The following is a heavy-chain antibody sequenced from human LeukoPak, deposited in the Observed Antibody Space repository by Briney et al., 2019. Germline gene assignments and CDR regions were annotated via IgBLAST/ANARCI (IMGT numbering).Heavy chain of an antibody. J-gene: IGHJ4*02. V-gene: IGHV4-30-4*01. CDR1: GGSISSGAYY. CDR3: ARVGSYDSSGYYYFDY. CDR2: IYYSGST. D-gene: IGHD3-22*01. Sequence: PSETLSLTCTVSGGSISSGAYYWSWIRQPPGKGLEWIGHIYYSGSTYYNLSLKSRVTISVDTSKNQFSLKLSSVTAADTAVYYCARVGSYDSSGYYYFDYWGQGTLVTVSS.